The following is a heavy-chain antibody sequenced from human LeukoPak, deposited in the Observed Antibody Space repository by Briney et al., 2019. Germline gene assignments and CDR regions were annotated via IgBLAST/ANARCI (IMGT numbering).Heavy chain of an antibody. CDR1: GFTFRNAW. CDR2: IKSNTDGGAA. Sequence: GGSLRLSCAASGFTFRNAWMSWVRQAPGRGLEWVGRIKSNTDGGAADYAAPVEGRFNISRDDSKNTLYLQMNSLKTEDTAVYYCTKVGPSKERLVDFDYWGQGTLVTVSS. V-gene: IGHV3-15*01. CDR3: TKVGPSKERLVDFDY. J-gene: IGHJ4*02. D-gene: IGHD2-2*01.